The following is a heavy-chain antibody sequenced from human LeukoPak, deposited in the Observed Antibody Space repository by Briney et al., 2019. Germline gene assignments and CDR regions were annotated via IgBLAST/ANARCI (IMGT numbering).Heavy chain of an antibody. CDR3: ARASDYDSSSYYYFDY. D-gene: IGHD3-22*01. Sequence: PSGTLSLTCAVSGGSISSGGYSWSWIRQPPGKGLEWIGYIYHSGSTYYNPSLKSRVTISVDRSKNQFSLKLSSVTAADTAVYYCARASDYDSSSYYYFDYWGQGTLVTVSS. J-gene: IGHJ4*02. CDR2: IYHSGST. V-gene: IGHV4-30-2*01. CDR1: GGSISSGGYS.